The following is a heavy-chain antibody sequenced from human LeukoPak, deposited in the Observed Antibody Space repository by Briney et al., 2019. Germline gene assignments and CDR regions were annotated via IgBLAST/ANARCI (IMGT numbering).Heavy chain of an antibody. CDR2: NNWKGGST. V-gene: IGHV3-20*04. Sequence: GGSLRLSCAACGFTFGDYGMSGVRHATGKGLEWVCGNNWKGGSTVYADSVKGRFTISRDNSKNSLYLQMNSLRAEDTALYYCARPRIAVAGTFDYWGQGTLVTVSS. CDR1: GFTFGDYG. J-gene: IGHJ4*02. D-gene: IGHD6-19*01. CDR3: ARPRIAVAGTFDY.